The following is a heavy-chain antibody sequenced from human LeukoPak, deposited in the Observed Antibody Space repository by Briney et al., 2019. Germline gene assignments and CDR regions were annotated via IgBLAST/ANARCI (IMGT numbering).Heavy chain of an antibody. J-gene: IGHJ5*02. CDR1: GFTFKTYA. CDR3: AKDRSGNYPNWFDP. Sequence: PGGSLRLSCAASGFTFKTYAMTWVHQAPGKGLDWVSAISGSGSNTYYADSVKGRFTISRDNSKNTLYLQMNSLRAEDTAIYYCAKDRSGNYPNWFDPWGRGTLVTVSS. V-gene: IGHV3-23*01. CDR2: ISGSGSNT. D-gene: IGHD1-7*01.